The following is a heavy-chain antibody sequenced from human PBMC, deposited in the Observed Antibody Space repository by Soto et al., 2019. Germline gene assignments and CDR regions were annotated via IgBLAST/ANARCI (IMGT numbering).Heavy chain of an antibody. CDR3: GKDCPTISGNPLWYDP. V-gene: IGHV3-23*01. CDR1: GFAFSDSA. CDR2: ISSGGGNT. J-gene: IGHJ5*02. Sequence: LRLSCAASGFAFSDSAMSWVRQDPGKGLEWVADISSGGGNTYYADSVRGRVNICRDNSKNTLYLRLNYVGADDTGGYCCGKDCPTISGNPLWYDPRSQGTPVPV. D-gene: IGHD3-10*01.